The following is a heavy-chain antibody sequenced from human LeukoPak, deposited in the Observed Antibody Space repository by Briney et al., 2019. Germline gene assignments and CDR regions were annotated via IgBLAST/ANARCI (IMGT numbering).Heavy chain of an antibody. CDR1: GFTFGSYG. J-gene: IGHJ4*02. Sequence: GGSLRLSCTVSGFTFGSYGMHWVRQAPGKGLEWVSVIYSGGNTDYADSVKGRFTISRDNSKNTLYLQMSSLRAEDTAVYYCARDGGSGWSSAFLDHWGQGTLVTVSS. V-gene: IGHV3-NL1*01. CDR2: IYSGGNT. CDR3: ARDGGSGWSSAFLDH. D-gene: IGHD6-19*01.